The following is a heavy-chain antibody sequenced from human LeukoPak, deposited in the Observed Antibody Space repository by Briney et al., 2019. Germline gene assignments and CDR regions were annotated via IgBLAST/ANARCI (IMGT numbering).Heavy chain of an antibody. CDR3: ARQSDIAVAGIFDY. CDR2: IYYSGST. V-gene: IGHV4-59*08. J-gene: IGHJ4*02. D-gene: IGHD6-19*01. CDR1: GGSISSYY. Sequence: SETLSLTCTVSGGSISSYYWSWIRQPPGKGLEWIGYIYYSGSTNYNPSLKSRVTISVDTSKNQFSLKLSSVTAADTAVYYCARQSDIAVAGIFDYWGQGTLVTVSS.